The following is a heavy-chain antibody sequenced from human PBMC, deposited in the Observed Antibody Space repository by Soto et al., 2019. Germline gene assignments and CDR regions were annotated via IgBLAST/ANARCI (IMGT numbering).Heavy chain of an antibody. J-gene: IGHJ4*02. CDR1: GFTFSSYW. V-gene: IGHV3-7*05. CDR2: IKQDGSEK. Sequence: GGSLRLSCAASGFTFSSYWMSWVRQAPGKGLEWVANIKQDGSEKYYVDSVKGRFTISRDNAKNSLYLQMNSLRAEYTAVYYCARDREGDHLDYWGQGTLVTVSS. CDR3: ARDREGDHLDY. D-gene: IGHD2-21*02.